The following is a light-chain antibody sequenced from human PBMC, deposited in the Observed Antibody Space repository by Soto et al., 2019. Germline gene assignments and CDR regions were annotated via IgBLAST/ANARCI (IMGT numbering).Light chain of an antibody. CDR1: QTVSNNY. CDR2: GAS. CDR3: QQYAGPPTT. Sequence: EIVLTQSPGTLSLSPGDRATLSCRASQTVSNNYLAWWQQKPGQAPRVIMYGASRRATGIPDRFSGGGSGTDFTLTISRLEPEDFAVYFCQQYAGPPTTFGQGTRLEIK. J-gene: IGKJ5*01. V-gene: IGKV3-20*01.